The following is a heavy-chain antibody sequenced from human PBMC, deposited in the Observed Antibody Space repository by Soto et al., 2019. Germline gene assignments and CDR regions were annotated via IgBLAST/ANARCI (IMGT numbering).Heavy chain of an antibody. D-gene: IGHD5-12*01. Sequence: QVQLVESGGGVVQPGRSLRLSCAASGFSFSTYGMHWVRQAPGKGLEWVAVIWYDGSNVYYADSVKGRFTISRDSSTNALYLQMNSLRAEDTAVYYCARDWLSHCFDYWGQGTPVTVSS. V-gene: IGHV3-33*01. CDR3: ARDWLSHCFDY. CDR2: IWYDGSNV. CDR1: GFSFSTYG. J-gene: IGHJ4*02.